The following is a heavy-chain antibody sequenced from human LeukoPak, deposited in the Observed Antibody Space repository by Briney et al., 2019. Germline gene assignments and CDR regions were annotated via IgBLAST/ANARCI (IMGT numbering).Heavy chain of an antibody. CDR2: ISGSGGST. V-gene: IGHV3-23*01. Sequence: PGGSLRLSCAASGFTFSSYAMSWVRQAPGKGLEWVSAISGSGGSTYYADSVKGRFTISRDNPKNTLYLQMNSLRAEDTAVYYCAKDGEYSSGWTRDLHFDYWGQGTLVTVSS. D-gene: IGHD6-19*01. J-gene: IGHJ4*02. CDR3: AKDGEYSSGWTRDLHFDY. CDR1: GFTFSSYA.